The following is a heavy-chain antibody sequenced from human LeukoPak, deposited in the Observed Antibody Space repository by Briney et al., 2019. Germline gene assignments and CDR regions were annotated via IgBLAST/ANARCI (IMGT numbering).Heavy chain of an antibody. CDR3: AELGITMIGGV. V-gene: IGHV3-30*18. J-gene: IGHJ6*04. D-gene: IGHD3-10*02. CDR2: ISSDGSNK. Sequence: GGSLRLSCAASGFTFSSYGMHWVRQAPGKGLEWVAVISSDGSNKYYADSVKGRFTISRDNSKNTLYLQMNSLRAEDTAVYYCAELGITMIGGVWGKGTTVTISS. CDR1: GFTFSSYG.